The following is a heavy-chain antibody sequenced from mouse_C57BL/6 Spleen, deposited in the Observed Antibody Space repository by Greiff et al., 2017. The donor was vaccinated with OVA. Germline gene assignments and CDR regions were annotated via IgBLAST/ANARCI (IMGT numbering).Heavy chain of an antibody. Sequence: VKVVESGPELVKPGASVKISCKASGYAFSSSWMNWVKQRPGKGLEWIGRIYPGDGDTNYNGKFKGKATLTADKSSSTAYMQLSSLTSEDSAVYFCARYNGYYAMDYWGQGTSVTVSS. J-gene: IGHJ4*01. CDR2: IYPGDGDT. CDR1: GYAFSSSW. V-gene: IGHV1-82*01. D-gene: IGHD1-3*01. CDR3: ARYNGYYAMDY.